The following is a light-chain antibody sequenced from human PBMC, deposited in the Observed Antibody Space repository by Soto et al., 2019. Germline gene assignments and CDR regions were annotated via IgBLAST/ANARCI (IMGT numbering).Light chain of an antibody. CDR3: SSYAGSNRV. V-gene: IGLV2-8*01. CDR1: SSDVGGYDY. CDR2: EVS. J-gene: IGLJ1*01. Sequence: QSALTQPPSASGSPGQSVTISCTGTSSDVGGYDYVSWYQQHPGKAPKLMIYEVSKRPSRVPDRFSGSKSGNTASLTVSGLQAEDEADYYCSSYAGSNRVFGTGTQLTVL.